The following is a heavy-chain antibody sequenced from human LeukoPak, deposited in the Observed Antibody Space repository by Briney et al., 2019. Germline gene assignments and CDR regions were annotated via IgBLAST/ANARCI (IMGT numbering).Heavy chain of an antibody. CDR2: INWNGGST. CDR1: GFTFDDYG. CDR3: AKAAYDSSGSWYYFDY. Sequence: PGGSLRLSCAASGFTFDDYGMSWVRQAPGKGLEWVSGINWNGGSTGYADSVKGRFTISRDNAKNSLYLQMNSLRPEDTAVYYCAKAAYDSSGSWYYFDYWGQGTLVTVSS. V-gene: IGHV3-20*04. D-gene: IGHD3-22*01. J-gene: IGHJ4*02.